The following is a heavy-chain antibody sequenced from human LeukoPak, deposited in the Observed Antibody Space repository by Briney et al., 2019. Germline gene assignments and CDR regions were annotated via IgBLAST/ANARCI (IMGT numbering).Heavy chain of an antibody. D-gene: IGHD3-22*01. V-gene: IGHV1-69*04. CDR1: GGTFSSYA. Sequence: GSSVKVSCKASGGTFSSYAISWVRQALGQGLEWMGRIIPIFSIANYAQKFQGRVTITADKSTSTAYMELSSLRSEDTAVYYCARERRPDYYDSSGYYSAAFDIWGQGTMVTVSS. J-gene: IGHJ3*02. CDR3: ARERRPDYYDSSGYYSAAFDI. CDR2: IIPIFSIA.